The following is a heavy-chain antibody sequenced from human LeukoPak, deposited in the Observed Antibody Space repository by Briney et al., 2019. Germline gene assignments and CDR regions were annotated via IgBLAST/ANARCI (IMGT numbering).Heavy chain of an antibody. Sequence: GGSLRLSCAASGFTFSSYGMSWVRQAPGKGLGWVGRIESKTDGGTTDYAAPVKGRFTISRDDSTNTLYLQMNSLKSEDTAVYYCTTYGSGRKFDYWGQGILVTVSS. J-gene: IGHJ4*02. CDR2: IESKTDGGTT. V-gene: IGHV3-15*04. D-gene: IGHD3-10*01. CDR1: GFTFSSYG. CDR3: TTYGSGRKFDY.